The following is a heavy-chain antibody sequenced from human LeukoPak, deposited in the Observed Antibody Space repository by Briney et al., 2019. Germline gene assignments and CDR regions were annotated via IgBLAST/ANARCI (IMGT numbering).Heavy chain of an antibody. J-gene: IGHJ4*02. D-gene: IGHD3-22*01. V-gene: IGHV4-61*02. Sequence: SETLSLTCTVSGGSISSGSYYWSWIRQPAGKGLEWIGRIYTSGSTNYNPSLKSRVTISVDTSKNQFSLKLSSVTAADTAVYYCARASNYYDSSGYYPLDYWGQGTLVTVSS. CDR3: ARASNYYDSSGYYPLDY. CDR1: GGSISSGSYY. CDR2: IYTSGST.